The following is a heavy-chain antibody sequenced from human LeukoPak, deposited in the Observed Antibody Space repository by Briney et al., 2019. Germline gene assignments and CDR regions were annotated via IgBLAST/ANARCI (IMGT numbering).Heavy chain of an antibody. CDR1: GFTFSSYA. CDR3: ARDERYSYGYHPD. J-gene: IGHJ4*02. CDR2: IIPILGIA. V-gene: IGHV1-69*04. Sequence: PGGSLRLSCAASGFTFSSYAISWVRQAPGQGLEWMGRIIPILGIANYAQKFQGRVTITADKSTSTAYMELSSLRSEDTAVYYCARDERYSYGYHPDWGQGTLVTVSS. D-gene: IGHD5-18*01.